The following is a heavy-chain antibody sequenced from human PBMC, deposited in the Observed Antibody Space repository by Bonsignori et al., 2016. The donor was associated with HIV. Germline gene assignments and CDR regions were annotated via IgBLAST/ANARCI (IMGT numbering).Heavy chain of an antibody. CDR2: ISGSGGST. D-gene: IGHD3-3*01. CDR3: AKELSITIFGVVIKYYFDY. J-gene: IGHJ4*02. Sequence: WIRQPPGKGLEWVSAISGSGGSTYYADSVKGRFTISRDNSKNTLYLQMNSLRAEDTAVYYCAKELSITIFGVVIKYYFDYWGQGTLVTVSS. V-gene: IGHV3-23*01.